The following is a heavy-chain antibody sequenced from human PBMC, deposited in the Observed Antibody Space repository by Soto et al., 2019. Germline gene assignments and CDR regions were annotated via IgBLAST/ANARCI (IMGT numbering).Heavy chain of an antibody. D-gene: IGHD2-15*01. CDR3: ARQSLDCSGGSCYTYYFDY. CDR2: IYYTGST. Sequence: SETLSLTCTVSGGSISSYYWSWIRQPPGKGLEWIAYIYYTGSTNYNPSLKSRVTISVDTSKNQFSLKLSSVTAADTAVYYCARQSLDCSGGSCYTYYFDYWGQGTLVTVSS. CDR1: GGSISSYY. V-gene: IGHV4-59*08. J-gene: IGHJ4*02.